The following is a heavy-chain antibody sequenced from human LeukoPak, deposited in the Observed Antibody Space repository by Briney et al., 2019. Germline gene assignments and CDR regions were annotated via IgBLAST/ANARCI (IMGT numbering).Heavy chain of an antibody. Sequence: PSETLSLTCAVSGDSITRYYWSWIRQPPGKGLEWIGYFYHSGSTDSNPSLKSRIIMALDTSKRQFSLKLTSVAAADTAVYFCARSLGLGRFDLWGRGTLVTVSS. CDR2: FYHSGST. CDR1: GDSITRYY. J-gene: IGHJ2*01. D-gene: IGHD1-26*01. CDR3: ARSLGLGRFDL. V-gene: IGHV4-59*01.